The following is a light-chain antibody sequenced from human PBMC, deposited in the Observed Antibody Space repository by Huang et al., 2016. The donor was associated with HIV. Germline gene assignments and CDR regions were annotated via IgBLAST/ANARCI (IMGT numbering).Light chain of an antibody. J-gene: IGKJ1*01. CDR3: QQYYTTPWT. CDR2: WAS. CDR1: QSLLYNSNNKNY. Sequence: DIVMTQSPDSLAVSVGERATINCKSNQSLLYNSNNKNYLTWYQQKPGQPPKLLIYWASTRESGVSTRFSGSGSGTDFTLTINRLQAEDVAIYYCQQYYTTPWTFGQGTRVEIK. V-gene: IGKV4-1*01.